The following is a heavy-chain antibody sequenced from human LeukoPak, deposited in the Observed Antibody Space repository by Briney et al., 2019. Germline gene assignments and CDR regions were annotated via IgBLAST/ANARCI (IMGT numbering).Heavy chain of an antibody. CDR1: RFTFSSYV. Sequence: GGSLRLSCGASRFTFSSYVMSWVRQAPGKGLEWVSTISTTGGSTYYADSVKGRFTISRDNSKDTLYLQMNSLRAEDTAVYYCAKCSGWFVRGKDYYYYYMDVWGRGTTVTISS. V-gene: IGHV3-23*01. CDR3: AKCSGWFVRGKDYYYYYMDV. J-gene: IGHJ6*03. D-gene: IGHD6-19*01. CDR2: ISTTGGST.